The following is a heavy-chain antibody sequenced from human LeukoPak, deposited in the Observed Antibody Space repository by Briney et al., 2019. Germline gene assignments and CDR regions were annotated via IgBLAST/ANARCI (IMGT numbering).Heavy chain of an antibody. CDR1: GYTFTGYY. Sequence: ASVKVSCKASGYTFTGYYMHWVRQAPGQGLEWMGRITPNSGGTNYAQKFQGRVTMPRDTSISTAYMELSRLRSDDTAVYYCARLGSGWIYFDYWGQGTLVTVSS. V-gene: IGHV1-2*06. J-gene: IGHJ4*02. CDR2: ITPNSGGT. CDR3: ARLGSGWIYFDY. D-gene: IGHD6-19*01.